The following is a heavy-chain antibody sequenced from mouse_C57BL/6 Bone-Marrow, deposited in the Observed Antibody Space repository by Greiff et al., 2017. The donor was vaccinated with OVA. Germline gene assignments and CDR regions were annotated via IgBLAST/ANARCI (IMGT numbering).Heavy chain of an antibody. CDR1: GYTFTSYW. J-gene: IGHJ2*01. CDR3: AREGDHYFDY. CDR2: IDPSDSYT. V-gene: IGHV1-50*01. Sequence: QVQLQQPGAELVKPGASVKLSCKASGYTFTSYWMQWVKQRPGQGLEWIGEIDPSDSYTNYNQKFKGKATLTVDTSSSTAYMQLSSLTSEDSAVAYCAREGDHYFDYWGQGTTLTVSS. D-gene: IGHD3-3*01.